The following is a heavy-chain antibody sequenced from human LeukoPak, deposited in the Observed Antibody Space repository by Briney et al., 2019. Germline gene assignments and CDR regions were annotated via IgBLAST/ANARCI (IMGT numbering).Heavy chain of an antibody. Sequence: SETLSLTCTVSGGSISSYYWSWIRQPPGKGLEWIGYIYYSGSTDYNPSLKSRVTISVDTSKNQFSLKLSSVTAADTAVYYCASSPVIGRGPDYWGQGTLVTVSS. D-gene: IGHD2-21*01. V-gene: IGHV4-59*01. CDR2: IYYSGST. CDR1: GGSISSYY. J-gene: IGHJ4*02. CDR3: ASSPVIGRGPDY.